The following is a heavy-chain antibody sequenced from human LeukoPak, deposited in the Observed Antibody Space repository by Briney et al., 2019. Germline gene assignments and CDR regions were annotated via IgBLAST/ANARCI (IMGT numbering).Heavy chain of an antibody. J-gene: IGHJ4*02. CDR3: VPGGPPYLDY. CDR1: GFPFSTFE. D-gene: IGHD1-14*01. V-gene: IGHV3-48*03. Sequence: PGGSLRLSCVASGFPFSTFELNWVRQAPRKGLEGVSYISGSGGSIYYADSVKGRFTISRDNAKNSLYLQMNNLRAEDTAVYYCVPGGPPYLDYWGQGTLVTVSS. CDR2: ISGSGGSI.